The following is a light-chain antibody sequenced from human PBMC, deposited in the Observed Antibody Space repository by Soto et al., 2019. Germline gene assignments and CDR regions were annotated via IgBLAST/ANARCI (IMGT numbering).Light chain of an antibody. CDR1: SSNIGSNS. CDR2: GDN. Sequence: QSVLIQPPSVSGTPGQRVIISCSGSSSNIGSNSANWYQQLPGTAPGLLIYGDNKRPSRVADRFSGSKSGTSASLAISGLQSGDEADYYCAAWDERLKGWMFGGGTQLTVL. V-gene: IGLV1-44*01. CDR3: AAWDERLKGWM. J-gene: IGLJ3*02.